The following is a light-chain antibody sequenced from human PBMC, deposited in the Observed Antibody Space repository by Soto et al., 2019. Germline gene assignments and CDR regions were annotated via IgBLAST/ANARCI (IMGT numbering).Light chain of an antibody. V-gene: IGLV2-14*01. CDR1: SSDVGGYNY. Sequence: QSVLTQPASVSGSPGQSITISCTGTSSDVGGYNYVSWYQQHPGKAPKLMIYDVSNRPSGVSNRFSGSKSGNTASLTISGLQAEDDADYYCSSYTGSSTPVVFGGGTKLTVL. CDR3: SSYTGSSTPVV. CDR2: DVS. J-gene: IGLJ2*01.